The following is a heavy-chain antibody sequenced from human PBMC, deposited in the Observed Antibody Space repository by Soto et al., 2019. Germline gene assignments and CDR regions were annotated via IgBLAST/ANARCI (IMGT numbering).Heavy chain of an antibody. CDR3: ARSLRRLPPDF. J-gene: IGHJ4*02. V-gene: IGHV2-26*01. CDR1: GFSLSNARMG. D-gene: IGHD5-12*01. Sequence: QVTLKESGPVLVKPTETLTLTCTVSGFSLSNARMGVTWIRQPPGKALEWLARIFSNDEKSYSTSLKSRLTISKDPSKSQVVLIMTNMDPVDTATYYCARSLRRLPPDFWGQGTLVTVSS. CDR2: IFSNDEK.